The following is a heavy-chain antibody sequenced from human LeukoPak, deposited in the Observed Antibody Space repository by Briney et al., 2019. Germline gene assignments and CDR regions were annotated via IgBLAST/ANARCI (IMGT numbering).Heavy chain of an antibody. Sequence: KASETLSLTCTVSGGSISSSSYYWGWIRQPPGKGLEWIGSIYYSGSTYYNPSLKSRVTISVDTSKNQFSLKLSSVTAADTAVYYCARVVVGATGDYWGQGTLVTVSS. D-gene: IGHD1-26*01. CDR3: ARVVVGATGDY. V-gene: IGHV4-39*07. CDR2: IYYSGST. CDR1: GGSISSSSYY. J-gene: IGHJ4*02.